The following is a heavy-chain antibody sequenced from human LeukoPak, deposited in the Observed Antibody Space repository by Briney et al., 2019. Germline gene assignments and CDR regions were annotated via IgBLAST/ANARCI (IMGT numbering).Heavy chain of an antibody. J-gene: IGHJ4*02. CDR3: ARESVDTAMVYFDY. CDR2: IYYSGST. CDR1: GGSISSGDYY. D-gene: IGHD5-18*01. Sequence: SQTLSLTCTVSGGSISSGDYYWSWIRQPPGKGLEWIGYIYYSGSTNYNPSLKSRVTISVDTSKNQFSLKLSSVTAADTAVYYCARESVDTAMVYFDYWGQGTLVTVSS. V-gene: IGHV4-61*08.